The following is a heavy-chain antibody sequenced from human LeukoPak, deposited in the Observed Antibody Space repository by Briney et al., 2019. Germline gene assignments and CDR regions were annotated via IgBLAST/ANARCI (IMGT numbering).Heavy chain of an antibody. Sequence: PGGSLRLACAASGFTFDDYAMHWVRQAPGKGLEWVSLISGDGGSTYYADSLKGRFTISRDNSKNSLYLQMNSLRTEDTALYYCAKDRRYGEPGSNDYYYYGMDVWGQGTTVTVSS. J-gene: IGHJ6*02. V-gene: IGHV3-43*02. CDR2: ISGDGGST. CDR3: AKDRRYGEPGSNDYYYYGMDV. CDR1: GFTFDDYA. D-gene: IGHD4-17*01.